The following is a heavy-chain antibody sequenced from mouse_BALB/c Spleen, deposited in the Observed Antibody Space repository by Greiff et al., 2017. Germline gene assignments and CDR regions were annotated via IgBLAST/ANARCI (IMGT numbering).Heavy chain of an antibody. CDR2: INSNGGST. CDR3: ASYGNYVEYYFDY. J-gene: IGHJ2*01. V-gene: IGHV5-6-3*01. CDR1: GFTFSSYG. Sequence: VQLKESGGGLVQPGGSLKLSCAASGFTFSSYGMSWVRQTPDKRLELVATINSNGGSTYYPDSVKGRFTISRDNAKNTLYLQMSSLKSEDTAMYYCASYGNYVEYYFDYWGQGTTLTVSS. D-gene: IGHD2-1*01.